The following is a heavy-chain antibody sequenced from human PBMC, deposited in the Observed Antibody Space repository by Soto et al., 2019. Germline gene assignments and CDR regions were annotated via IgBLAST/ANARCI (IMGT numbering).Heavy chain of an antibody. CDR2: ISSSGSTI. CDR1: GFTFGDYY. Sequence: GGSLRLSCAASGFTFGDYYMSWIRQAPGKGLEWVSYISSSGSTIYYADSVKGRFTISRDNAKNSLYLQMNSLRAEDTAVYYCAGSPSTIFGVVRSYYYYYMDVWGKGTTVTVSS. D-gene: IGHD3-3*01. J-gene: IGHJ6*03. CDR3: AGSPSTIFGVVRSYYYYYMDV. V-gene: IGHV3-11*01.